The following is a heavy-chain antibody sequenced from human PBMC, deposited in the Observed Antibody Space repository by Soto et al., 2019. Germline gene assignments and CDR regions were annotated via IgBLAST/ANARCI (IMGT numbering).Heavy chain of an antibody. D-gene: IGHD3-22*01. J-gene: IGHJ4*02. CDR1: GGSFSGYY. CDR2: INHRGST. Sequence: SETLSLTCAVYGGSFSGYYWSWIRQPPGKGLEWIGEINHRGSTNYNPSPKSRVTISVDTSKNQFSLKLSSVTAADTAVYYCARFPYYYDSSGYYTHWGQGTLVTVSS. CDR3: ARFPYYYDSSGYYTH. V-gene: IGHV4-34*01.